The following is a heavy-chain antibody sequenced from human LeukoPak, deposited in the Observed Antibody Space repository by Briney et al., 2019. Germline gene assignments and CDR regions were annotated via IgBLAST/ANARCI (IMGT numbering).Heavy chain of an antibody. V-gene: IGHV4-59*01. D-gene: IGHD2-2*01. CDR2: IYYSGST. CDR3: ARVSRRYCSSTICRILGYYFDC. Sequence: SETLSLTCTVSGGSISSYYWSWIRQPPGKGLEWIGYIYYSGSTNYNPSLKSRVTISVDTSKNQFSLKLSSVTAADTAVYYCARVSRRYCSSTICRILGYYFDCWGQGTLVTVSS. J-gene: IGHJ4*02. CDR1: GGSISSYY.